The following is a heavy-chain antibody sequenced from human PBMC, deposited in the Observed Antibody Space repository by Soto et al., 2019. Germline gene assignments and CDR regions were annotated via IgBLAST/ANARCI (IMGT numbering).Heavy chain of an antibody. CDR3: ARVPAAIRTDYGDYDSYYYYGMDV. Sequence: ASVKVSCKASGYTFTSYGISWVRQAPGQGLEWMGWISAYNGNTNYAQKLQGRVTMTTDTSTSTAYMELRSLRSDDTAVYYCARVPAAIRTDYGDYDSYYYYGMDVWGQGTTVTVSS. CDR1: GYTFTSYG. CDR2: ISAYNGNT. J-gene: IGHJ6*02. V-gene: IGHV1-18*01. D-gene: IGHD2-2*02.